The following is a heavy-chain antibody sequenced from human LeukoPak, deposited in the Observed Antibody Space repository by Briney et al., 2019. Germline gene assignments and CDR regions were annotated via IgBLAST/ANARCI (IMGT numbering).Heavy chain of an antibody. D-gene: IGHD5-24*01. CDR1: GFTFDDYA. Sequence: PGRSLRLSCAASGFTFDDYAMHWVRQAPGKGLEWVSGISWNSGSIGYADSVKGRFTISRDNAKNSLYLQMNSLRAEDTALYYCAKDIGRWLQSYFGYWGQGTLVTVSS. CDR3: AKDIGRWLQSYFGY. V-gene: IGHV3-9*01. CDR2: ISWNSGSI. J-gene: IGHJ4*02.